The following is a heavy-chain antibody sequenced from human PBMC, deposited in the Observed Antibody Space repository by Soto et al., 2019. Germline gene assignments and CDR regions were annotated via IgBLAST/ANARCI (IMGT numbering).Heavy chain of an antibody. CDR2: IDPSDSYT. J-gene: IGHJ4*02. CDR1: GYSFTSYW. V-gene: IGHV5-10-1*03. CDR3: ARFDLLTGYFSFASYFDY. D-gene: IGHD3-9*01. Sequence: EVQLVQSGAEVKKPGESLRISCKGSGYSFTSYWISWVRQMPGKGLEWMGRIDPSDSYTNYSPSFQGHVTISADKSISTAYLQWSSLKASDTAMYYCARFDLLTGYFSFASYFDYWGQGTLVTVSS.